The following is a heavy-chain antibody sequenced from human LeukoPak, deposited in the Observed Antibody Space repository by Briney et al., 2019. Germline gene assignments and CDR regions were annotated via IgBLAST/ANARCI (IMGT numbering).Heavy chain of an antibody. J-gene: IGHJ4*02. CDR1: GFTFRSHW. Sequence: WGSLRLFRAASGFTFRSHWTHWVRQAPGKELVLVSRIKGDETYTNHADSVKGRFTISRDNAKNTLYLQRTSLRVEDTAMYYCVRDGDVYNFDHWGQGTLVTVSS. D-gene: IGHD5-24*01. CDR2: IKGDETYT. CDR3: VRDGDVYNFDH. V-gene: IGHV3-74*01.